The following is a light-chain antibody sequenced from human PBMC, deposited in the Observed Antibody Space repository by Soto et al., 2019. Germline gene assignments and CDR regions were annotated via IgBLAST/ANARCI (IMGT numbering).Light chain of an antibody. CDR1: SSDVGRYNY. CDR2: EVN. Sequence: QSVLTQPPSAFGSPGQSVTFSCTGTSSDVGRYNYVSWYQQHPGKAPKLMISEVNKRASGVPDRFSGSKSGNTASLTVSGLQAEDEADYYCSSYAGTPFVFGAGTKVTVL. V-gene: IGLV2-8*01. CDR3: SSYAGTPFV. J-gene: IGLJ1*01.